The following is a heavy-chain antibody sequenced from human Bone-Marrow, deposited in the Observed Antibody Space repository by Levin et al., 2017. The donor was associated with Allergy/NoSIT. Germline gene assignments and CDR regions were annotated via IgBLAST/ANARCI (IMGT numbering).Heavy chain of an antibody. D-gene: IGHD5-18*01. Sequence: PGGSLRLSCAASGFTFSSYAMHWVRQAPGKGLEYVSAISSNGGSTYYANSVKGRFTISRDNSKNTLYLQMGSLRAEDMAVYYCARGGRIQLWSPPYYWGQGTLVTVSS. CDR3: ARGGRIQLWSPPYY. CDR2: ISSNGGST. V-gene: IGHV3-64*01. CDR1: GFTFSSYA. J-gene: IGHJ4*02.